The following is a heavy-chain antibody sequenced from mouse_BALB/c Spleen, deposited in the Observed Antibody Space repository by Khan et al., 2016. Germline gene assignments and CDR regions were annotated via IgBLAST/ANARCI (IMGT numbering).Heavy chain of an antibody. CDR2: IWGDGST. Sequence: QVQLKQSGPGLVEPSQSLSITCTVSGFSITGFAVNWVRQPPGKGLEWLGVIWGDGSTDYDSALKCRLSSSKDDSKSQAFLKRNSRQTDDTSRYYCASYYDDDGGFAYWGQGTLVTVSA. J-gene: IGHJ3*01. CDR1: GFSITGFA. D-gene: IGHD2-4*01. CDR3: ASYYDDDGGFAY. V-gene: IGHV2-6-7*01.